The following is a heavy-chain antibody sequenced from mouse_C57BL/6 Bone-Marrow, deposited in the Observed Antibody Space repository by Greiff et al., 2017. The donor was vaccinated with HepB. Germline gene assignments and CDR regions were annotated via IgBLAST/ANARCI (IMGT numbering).Heavy chain of an antibody. J-gene: IGHJ1*03. V-gene: IGHV6-6*01. CDR1: GFTFSDAW. CDR2: IRNKANNHAT. D-gene: IGHD2-5*01. CDR3: TMNYSNSLYWYFDV. Sequence: EVQLQQSGGGLVQPGGSMKLSCAASGFTFSDAWMDWVRQSPEKGLEWVAEIRNKANNHATYDAESVKGRFTISRDDSKSSVYLQMNSLRAEDTGIYYCTMNYSNSLYWYFDVWGTGTTVTVSS.